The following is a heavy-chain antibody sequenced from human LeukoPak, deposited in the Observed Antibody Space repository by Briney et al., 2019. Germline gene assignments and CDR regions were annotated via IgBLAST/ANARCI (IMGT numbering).Heavy chain of an antibody. CDR1: EGTFSSYA. CDR2: INPSGGST. J-gene: IGHJ4*02. V-gene: IGHV1-46*01. Sequence: ASVKVSCKASEGTFSSYAISWVRQAPGQGLEWMGIINPSGGSTSYAQKFQGRVTMTRDTSTSTVYMELSSLRSEDTAVYYCAREQLEMATTYFDYWGQGTLVTVSS. D-gene: IGHD5-24*01. CDR3: AREQLEMATTYFDY.